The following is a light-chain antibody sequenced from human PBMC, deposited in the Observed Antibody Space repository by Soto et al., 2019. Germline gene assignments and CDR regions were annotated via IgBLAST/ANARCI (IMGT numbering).Light chain of an antibody. CDR3: QQYNTYPFT. J-gene: IGKJ3*01. CDR2: AAS. Sequence: DIQMTQSPSSLSASVGDRVTITCRASQDISNYFAWFQQKPGRPPKSLIYAASSLQSGVTSKFSGSGSGTDFTLNISSVQHEDFATYICQQYNTYPFTFGPGTKVDIK. CDR1: QDISNY. V-gene: IGKV1-16*02.